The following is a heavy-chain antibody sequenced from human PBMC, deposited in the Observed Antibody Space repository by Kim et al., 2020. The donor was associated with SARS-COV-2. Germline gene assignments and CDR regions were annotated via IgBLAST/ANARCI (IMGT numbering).Heavy chain of an antibody. CDR3: ARVNIVVVPAAMLYWFDP. V-gene: IGHV4-39*07. Sequence: SETLSLTCTVSGGSISSSSYYWGWIRQPPGKGLEWIGSIYYSGSTYYNPSLKRRVTISVDTSKNQFSLKLSSVTAADTAVYYCARVNIVVVPAAMLYWFDPWGQGTLVTVSS. D-gene: IGHD2-2*01. J-gene: IGHJ5*02. CDR1: GGSISSSSYY. CDR2: IYYSGST.